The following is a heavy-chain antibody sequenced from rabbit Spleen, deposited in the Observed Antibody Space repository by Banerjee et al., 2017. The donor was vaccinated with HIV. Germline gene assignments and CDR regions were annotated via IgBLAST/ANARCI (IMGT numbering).Heavy chain of an antibody. CDR1: GFSFSDIDV. J-gene: IGHJ6*01. D-gene: IGHD8-1*01. CDR3: ARDTGSSVSSYGMDL. Sequence: QDQLVESGGGLVQPEVSLTLTCKASGFSFSDIDVMCWFRKAPGKGLEWIACINAITGKAVYTSWAKGRFTCSKTSSTTVTLQMTSLTVADTATYFCARDTGSSVSSYGMDLWGKGTLVTV. CDR2: INAITGKA. V-gene: IGHV1S45*01.